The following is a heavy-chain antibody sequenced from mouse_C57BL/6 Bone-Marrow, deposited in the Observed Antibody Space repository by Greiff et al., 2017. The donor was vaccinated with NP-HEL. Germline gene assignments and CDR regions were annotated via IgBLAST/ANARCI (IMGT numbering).Heavy chain of an antibody. CDR1: GFTFSDYG. CDR3: ANYYGSSYRAMDY. V-gene: IGHV5-17*01. CDR2: ISSGSSTI. J-gene: IGHJ4*01. D-gene: IGHD1-1*01. Sequence: DVMLVESGGGLVKPGGSLKLFCAASGFTFSDYGMHWVRQAPEKGLEWVAYISSGSSTIYYADTVKGRFTISRDNAKNTRFLQMTSLMSEDTAMYYCANYYGSSYRAMDYWGQGTSVTVSS.